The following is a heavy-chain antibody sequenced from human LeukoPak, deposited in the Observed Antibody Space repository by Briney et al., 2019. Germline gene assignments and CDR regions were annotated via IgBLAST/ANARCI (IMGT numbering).Heavy chain of an antibody. D-gene: IGHD1-26*01. CDR3: AKDLYPLIVGALFDY. CDR1: GFTFSSYG. CDR2: ISYDGSNK. V-gene: IGHV3-30*18. Sequence: GGSLRLSCAASGFTFSSYGMHWVRQAPGKGLEWVAVISYDGSNKYYADSVKGRFTISRDNSKNTLYLQMNSLRAEDTAVYCGAKDLYPLIVGALFDYWGQGTLVTVSS. J-gene: IGHJ4*02.